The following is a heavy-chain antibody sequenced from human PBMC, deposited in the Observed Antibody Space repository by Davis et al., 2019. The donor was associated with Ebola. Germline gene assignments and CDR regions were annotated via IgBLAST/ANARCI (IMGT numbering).Heavy chain of an antibody. D-gene: IGHD2-15*01. J-gene: IGHJ5*02. V-gene: IGHV1-46*01. CDR3: ARDKAVVVVAAHNWFDP. Sequence: ASVKVSCKASGYTFTSYYMHWVRQAPGQGLEWMGIINPSGGSTSYAQKFQGRVTMTRDTSTSTVYMELSSLRSDDTAVYYCARDKAVVVVAAHNWFDPWGQGTLVTVSS. CDR2: INPSGGST. CDR1: GYTFTSYY.